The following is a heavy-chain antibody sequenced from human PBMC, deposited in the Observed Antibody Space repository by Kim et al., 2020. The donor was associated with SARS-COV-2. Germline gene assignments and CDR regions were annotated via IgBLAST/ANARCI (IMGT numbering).Heavy chain of an antibody. Sequence: GGSLRLSCAASGFSFQYYAMNWVRQAPGKGLEWVASLSGSGAQTYYADSVKGRFTISRDNSKKTLFLQMDSLRGEETALYYCAKNWGAKETASDCWVQGTLVTVSA. CDR3: AKNWGAKETASDC. CDR2: LSGSGAQT. V-gene: IGHV3-23*01. D-gene: IGHD7-27*01. CDR1: GFSFQYYA. J-gene: IGHJ4*02.